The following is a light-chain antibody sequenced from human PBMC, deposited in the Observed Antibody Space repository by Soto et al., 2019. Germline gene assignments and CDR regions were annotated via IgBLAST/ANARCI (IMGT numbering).Light chain of an antibody. Sequence: QSVLAQPRSVSGSPGQSVTVSCIGTSSDVGGYNSVSWYQHHPGKVPKLMIYDVSERPSGVPDRFSGSKSGNTASLTISGLQAGIEVDYNGGSFVGSYSYAFGPGTKVTV. CDR1: SSDVGGYNS. V-gene: IGLV2-11*01. J-gene: IGLJ1*01. CDR3: GSFVGSYSYA. CDR2: DVS.